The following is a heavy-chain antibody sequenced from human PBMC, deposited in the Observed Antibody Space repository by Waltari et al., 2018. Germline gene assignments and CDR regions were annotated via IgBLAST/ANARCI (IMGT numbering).Heavy chain of an antibody. Sequence: QESGPGLVKPSGTLPLTCAVPGASITSSYWWSWVRQSPGKGLEWTGQVHGSGRTNYNPSVASRVSMSLDTSTNQFSLKVTSATAADTAAYYCARDRGRGLYLDSWGQGTLVTVSP. J-gene: IGHJ4*02. CDR3: ARDRGRGLYLDS. CDR2: VHGSGRT. CDR1: GASITSSYW. V-gene: IGHV4-4*02. D-gene: IGHD2-15*01.